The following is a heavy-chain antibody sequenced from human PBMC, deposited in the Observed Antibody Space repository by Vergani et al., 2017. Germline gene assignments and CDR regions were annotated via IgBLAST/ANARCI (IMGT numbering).Heavy chain of an antibody. J-gene: IGHJ6*02. D-gene: IGHD3-10*01. CDR3: AKVYGSGSYYQLRYGMDV. V-gene: IGHV3-23*01. Sequence: EVQLLESGGGLVQPGGSLRLSCAASGFTFSSYAMSWVRQAPGKGLEWVSAISGSGGSTYYADSVKGRFTISRDNSKNTLYLQMNSLRAEDTAVYYCAKVYGSGSYYQLRYGMDVWGQGTMVTVSS. CDR1: GFTFSSYA. CDR2: ISGSGGST.